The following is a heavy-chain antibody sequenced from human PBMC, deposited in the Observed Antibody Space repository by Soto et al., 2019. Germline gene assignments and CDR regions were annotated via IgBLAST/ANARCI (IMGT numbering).Heavy chain of an antibody. CDR1: GGTFSSYT. D-gene: IGHD2-15*01. J-gene: IGHJ3*02. Sequence: QVQLVQSGAEVKKPGSSVNVSCKASGGTFSSYTISWVRQAPGQGLEWMGRIIPILGIANYAQKFQGRVTITANKSTSTAYMELSSLRSEDTAVYYCASRARYCSGGSCYLDAFDIWGQGTMVTVSS. V-gene: IGHV1-69*02. CDR3: ASRARYCSGGSCYLDAFDI. CDR2: IIPILGIA.